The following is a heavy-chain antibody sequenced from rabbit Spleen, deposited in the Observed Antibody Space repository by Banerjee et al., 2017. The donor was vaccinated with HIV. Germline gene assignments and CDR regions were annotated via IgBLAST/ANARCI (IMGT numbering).Heavy chain of an antibody. V-gene: IGHV1S7*01. D-gene: IGHD2-1*01. Sequence: QLVESGGGLVQPGGSLKLSCKASGFDFSTYSMSWVRQAPGKGLEWIGYIDPLFGRTYYASWVNGRFTISSHNAQNTLYLQLNSLTAADTATYFCVRDLGYDDYSEKGYFNLWGPGTLVTVS. CDR3: VRDLGYDDYSEKGYFNL. CDR1: GFDFSTYS. CDR2: IDPLFGRT. J-gene: IGHJ4*01.